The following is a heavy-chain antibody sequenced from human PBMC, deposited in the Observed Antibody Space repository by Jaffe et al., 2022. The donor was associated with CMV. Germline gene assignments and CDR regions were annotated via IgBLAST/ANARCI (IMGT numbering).Heavy chain of an antibody. CDR2: IRSKADGETT. V-gene: IGHV3-49*05. Sequence: EEQLVESGGDLVKPGRSLRLSCKASGFTLGDYVVTWFRQAPGKGLEWIGLIRSKADGETTYYAASVRGRFTISRDDSKSIAYLQMNRLKIDDTAVYYCTSSGSYYWGQGTLVTVSP. J-gene: IGHJ4*02. D-gene: IGHD6-19*01. CDR3: TSSGSYY. CDR1: GFTLGDYV.